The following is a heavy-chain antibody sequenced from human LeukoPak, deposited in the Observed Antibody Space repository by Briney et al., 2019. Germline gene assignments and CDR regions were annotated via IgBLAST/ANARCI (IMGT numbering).Heavy chain of an antibody. J-gene: IGHJ6*02. CDR2: ISSSSSNI. V-gene: IGHV3-48*01. CDR1: GFTFSSYS. Sequence: GGSLRLSCAASGFTFSSYSMNWVRQAPGKGLEWVSYISSSSSNIYYADSVKGRFTISRDNAKNSLYLQMNSLRAEDTAVYYCARENVAGTDYYYGMVVWGQGTTVTVSS. CDR3: ARENVAGTDYYYGMVV. D-gene: IGHD6-19*01.